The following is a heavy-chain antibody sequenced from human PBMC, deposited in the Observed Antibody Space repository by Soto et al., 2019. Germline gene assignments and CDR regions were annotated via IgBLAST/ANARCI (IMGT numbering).Heavy chain of an antibody. CDR1: GGTFSSYA. CDR3: ARSGYSGYKMDAYYYYYYGMDV. D-gene: IGHD5-12*01. J-gene: IGHJ6*02. V-gene: IGHV1-69*06. Sequence: SVKVSCKASGGTFSSYAISWVRQAPGQGLEWMGGIIPIFGTANYAQKFQGRVTITADKSTSTAYMELSSLRSEDTAVYYCARSGYSGYKMDAYYYYYYGMDVWGQGTTVTVSS. CDR2: IIPIFGTA.